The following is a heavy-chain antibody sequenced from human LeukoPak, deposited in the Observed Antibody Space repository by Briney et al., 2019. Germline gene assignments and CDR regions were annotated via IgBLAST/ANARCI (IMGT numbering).Heavy chain of an antibody. V-gene: IGHV3-30*02. CDR2: IRYDGIHE. CDR1: GFTFSSYA. D-gene: IGHD4/OR15-4a*01. Sequence: GGSLRLSCAASGFTFSSYAMNWVRQAPSKGLEWVAFIRYDGIHEFYADSVKGRFTISRDNSKNTLFLQMNSLRTEDAAVYYCAKDRQDYGAHWGQGALVTVSS. CDR3: AKDRQDYGAH. J-gene: IGHJ4*02.